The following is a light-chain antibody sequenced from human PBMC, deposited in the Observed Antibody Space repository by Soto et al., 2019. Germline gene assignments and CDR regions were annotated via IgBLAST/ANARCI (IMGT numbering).Light chain of an antibody. CDR2: DAS. CDR3: QQRSNWHTIT. Sequence: EIVLTQSPATLSLSPGERATLSCRASQSVSSYLAWYQQKPGQAPRLLIYDASNRATGIPARFSGSGPGTDFTLIISSLEPEDFAVYYCQQRSNWHTITFGQGTRLEIK. CDR1: QSVSSY. J-gene: IGKJ5*01. V-gene: IGKV3D-11*02.